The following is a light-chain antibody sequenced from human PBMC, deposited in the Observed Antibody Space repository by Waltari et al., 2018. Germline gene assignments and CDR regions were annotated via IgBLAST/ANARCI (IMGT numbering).Light chain of an antibody. J-gene: IGLJ2*01. CDR1: KLGSKY. V-gene: IGLV3-1*01. CDR3: QAWDSSTAV. Sequence: SYELAQPPSVSVSPGQTATITCSGHKLGSKYAFWYQQKPGQSPLLVIYQDTNRPSGIPERFSGSNSGNTATLTISGTQAMDEADYYCQAWDSSTAVFGGGTKLTVL. CDR2: QDT.